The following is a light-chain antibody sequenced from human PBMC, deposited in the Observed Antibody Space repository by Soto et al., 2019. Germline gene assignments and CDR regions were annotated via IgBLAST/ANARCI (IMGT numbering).Light chain of an antibody. Sequence: IVLTQSPGTLSFSPGERASLSCRASQSVIGTYLAWYQQKPGQAPRLLIYDESTSATGIPDRFSGSGSGADFTLTSSRLVPDDFAVYYCQQYGGSSSTFGQGTKLEIK. CDR3: QQYGGSSST. J-gene: IGKJ2*02. CDR1: QSVIGTY. V-gene: IGKV3-20*01. CDR2: DES.